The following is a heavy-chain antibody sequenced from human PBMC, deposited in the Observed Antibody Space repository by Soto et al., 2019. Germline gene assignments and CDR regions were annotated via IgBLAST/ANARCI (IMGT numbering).Heavy chain of an antibody. CDR2: IIPIFGTA. V-gene: IGHV1-69*01. CDR3: AAAYCTNGVCYTGDYYYGMDV. CDR1: GGTFSSYA. D-gene: IGHD2-8*01. Sequence: QVQLVQSGAEVKKPGSSVKVSCKASGGTFSSYAISWVRQAPGQGLVWMGGIIPIFGTANYAQKFQGRVTITADESTSTAYMELSSLRSEDTAVYYCAAAYCTNGVCYTGDYYYGMDVWGQGTTVTVSS. J-gene: IGHJ6*02.